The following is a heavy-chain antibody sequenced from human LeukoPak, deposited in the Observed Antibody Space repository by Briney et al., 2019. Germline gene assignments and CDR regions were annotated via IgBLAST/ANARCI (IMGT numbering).Heavy chain of an antibody. J-gene: IGHJ1*01. CDR2: IWYDGSNK. Sequence: GRSLRLSCAASGFTFSSYGMHWVRQAPGKGLEWVAVIWYDGSNKYYADSVKGRFTISRDNSKNTLYLQMNSLRAEDTAVYYCAASHTVTKPDQHWGQGTLVTVSS. CDR1: GFTFSSYG. D-gene: IGHD4-17*01. CDR3: AASHTVTKPDQH. V-gene: IGHV3-33*01.